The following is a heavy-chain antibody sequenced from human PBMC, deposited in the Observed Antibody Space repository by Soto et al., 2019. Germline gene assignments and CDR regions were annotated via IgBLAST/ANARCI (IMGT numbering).Heavy chain of an antibody. CDR2: IYWDDDK. Sequence: QITLKESGPTLVKPTQTLTLTCTFSGFSLSTSGVGVGWIRQPPGKALEWLALIYWDDDKRYSPSLKSRLTITKDTSKNQVVLTMTNMDPVDTATYYCAHRRDNYYGSGGDAFDIWGQGTMVTVSS. V-gene: IGHV2-5*02. CDR3: AHRRDNYYGSGGDAFDI. J-gene: IGHJ3*02. CDR1: GFSLSTSGVG. D-gene: IGHD3-10*01.